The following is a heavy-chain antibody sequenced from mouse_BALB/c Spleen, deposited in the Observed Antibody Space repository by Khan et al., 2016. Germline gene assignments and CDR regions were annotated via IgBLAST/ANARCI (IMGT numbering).Heavy chain of an antibody. D-gene: IGHD2-4*01. CDR2: IDTNTGEP. CDR3: ARWGYDYAWFAY. CDR1: GYSFTNYG. V-gene: IGHV9-3*02. Sequence: QIQLVQSGPELKKPGETVKISCKASGYSFTNYGMNWVKQAPGKGLKWMGWIDTNTGEPTYAEEFKGRFAFSLETSALTAYLQINTLKKDDTATDFWARWGYDYAWFAYWGQGTLVTVSA. J-gene: IGHJ3*01.